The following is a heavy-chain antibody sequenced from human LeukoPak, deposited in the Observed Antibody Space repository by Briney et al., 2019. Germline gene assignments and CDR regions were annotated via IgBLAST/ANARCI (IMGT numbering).Heavy chain of an antibody. CDR3: ARGRCSGGSCYSAYYYYMDV. D-gene: IGHD2-15*01. J-gene: IGHJ6*03. CDR2: INHSGST. CDR1: GGSFSGYY. V-gene: IGHV4-34*01. Sequence: ASETLSLTCAVYGGSFSGYYWSWIRQPPGKGLEWIGEINHSGSTNYNPSLKSRVTISVDTYKNQFSLKLSSVTAADTAVYYCARGRCSGGSCYSAYYYYMDVWGKGTTVTVSS.